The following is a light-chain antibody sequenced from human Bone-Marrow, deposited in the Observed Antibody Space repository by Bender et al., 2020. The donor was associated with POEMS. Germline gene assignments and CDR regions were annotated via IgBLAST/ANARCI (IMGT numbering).Light chain of an antibody. V-gene: IGLV2-11*01. J-gene: IGLJ1*01. Sequence: QSALTQPRSVSGSPGQSVTISCAGGSSNVGAYNHVSWYQQHPGKVPKLIIFDVNKWPSGISHRFSGSKSDNTASLTISDLQSEDEADYYCTSYRSGTIVFVFGGGTKVTVL. CDR3: TSYRSGTIVFV. CDR1: SSNVGAYNH. CDR2: DVN.